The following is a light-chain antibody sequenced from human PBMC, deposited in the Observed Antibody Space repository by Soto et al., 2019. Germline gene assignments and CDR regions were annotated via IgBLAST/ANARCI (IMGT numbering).Light chain of an antibody. CDR3: QQYGALPPT. J-gene: IGKJ4*01. V-gene: IGKV3-20*01. Sequence: EIVLTQFPGALSLSPGERVTLSCRAIQTVSNTYLAWYQQKSGQAPKFLIYGASNRATGIPDRFSGSGSGTDFTLTISRLEPEDFAVYYCQQYGALPPTFGGGTKVEIK. CDR1: QTVSNTY. CDR2: GAS.